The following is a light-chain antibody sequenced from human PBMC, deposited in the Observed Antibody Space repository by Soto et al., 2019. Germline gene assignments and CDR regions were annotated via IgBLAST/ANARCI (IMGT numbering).Light chain of an antibody. CDR3: LQTYNLPQT. V-gene: IGKV1-39*01. CDR1: MNIGDS. CDR2: GAS. Sequence: DIQMTQSPSSLSASVGDRVTITCRASMNIGDSLSWFQQKAGKPPTQLIFGASALQSLVPVRFSGSASGTDFTLTIRKMLRADFATYYCLQTYNLPQTFGQGTKV. J-gene: IGKJ1*01.